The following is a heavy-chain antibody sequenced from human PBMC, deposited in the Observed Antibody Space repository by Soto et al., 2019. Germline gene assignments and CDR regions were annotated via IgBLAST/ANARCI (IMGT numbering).Heavy chain of an antibody. CDR2: ISAYNGNT. V-gene: IGHV1-18*01. J-gene: IGHJ4*02. CDR1: GYTFTSYG. CDR3: ARPSPGYCSGGSCPTDY. D-gene: IGHD2-15*01. Sequence: ASVKVSCKASGYTFTSYGISWVRQAPGQGLEWMGWISAYNGNTNYAQKLQGRVTMTTDTSTSTAYMELRSLRSDDTAVYYCARPSPGYCSGGSCPTDYWGQGILVTVSS.